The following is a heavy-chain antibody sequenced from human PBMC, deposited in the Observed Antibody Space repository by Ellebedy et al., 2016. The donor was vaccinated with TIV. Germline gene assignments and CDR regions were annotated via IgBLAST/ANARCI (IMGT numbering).Heavy chain of an antibody. CDR2: IKSKTDGGAA. CDR1: GFTFSNAW. V-gene: IGHV3-15*01. CDR3: TTFHRYNYDSV. J-gene: IGHJ4*02. D-gene: IGHD5-18*01. Sequence: GESLKISCAASGFTFSNAWMNWVRQAPGKGLEWVGRIKSKTDGGAADYAAPVKGRFTISRDDSKNTLYLQMNSLKTEDTAVYFCTTFHRYNYDSVWGQGTLVTVSS.